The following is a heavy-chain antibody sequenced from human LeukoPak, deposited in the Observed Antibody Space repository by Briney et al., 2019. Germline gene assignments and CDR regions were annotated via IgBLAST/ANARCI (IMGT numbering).Heavy chain of an antibody. Sequence: KTSETLSLTCTVSGGSISSGGYYWSWIRQHPGKGLEWIGYIYYSGSTYYNPSLKSRVTISVDTSKNQFSLKLSSVTAADTAMYYCARETTVTTSFDYWGQGTLVTVSS. D-gene: IGHD4-17*01. J-gene: IGHJ4*02. V-gene: IGHV4-31*03. CDR2: IYYSGST. CDR1: GGSISSGGYY. CDR3: ARETTVTTSFDY.